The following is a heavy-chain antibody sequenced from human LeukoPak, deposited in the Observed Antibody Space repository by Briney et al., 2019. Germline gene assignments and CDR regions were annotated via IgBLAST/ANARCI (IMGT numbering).Heavy chain of an antibody. V-gene: IGHV3-48*02. J-gene: IGHJ4*02. D-gene: IGHD3-22*01. Sequence: PGGSLRLSCAASGFSFSSYAMNWVRQAPGKGLEWLSYISHTSSFIHYADSVKGRFTISRDNAKNSLYLQMNSLRDEDTAIYYCARDSYYRLDYWGQGTLVTVSS. CDR3: ARDSYYRLDY. CDR2: ISHTSSFI. CDR1: GFSFSSYA.